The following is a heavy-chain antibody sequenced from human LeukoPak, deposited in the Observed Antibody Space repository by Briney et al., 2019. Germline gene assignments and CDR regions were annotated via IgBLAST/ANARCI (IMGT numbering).Heavy chain of an antibody. CDR1: GYTFTGYY. D-gene: IGHD3-22*01. CDR2: INPNSGGT. J-gene: IGHJ4*02. V-gene: IGHV1-2*02. Sequence: ASVKVSCKASGYTFTGYYMHWVRQAPGQGLEWMGWINPNSGGTNYAQKFQGRVTMTRDTSISTAYMELSRLRSDDTAVYYCARGDYYDSSGYWNFDYWGQGTLVTVPS. CDR3: ARGDYYDSSGYWNFDY.